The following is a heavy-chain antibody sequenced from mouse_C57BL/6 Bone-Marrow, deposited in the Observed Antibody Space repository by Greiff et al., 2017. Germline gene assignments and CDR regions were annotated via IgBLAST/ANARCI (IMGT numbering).Heavy chain of an antibody. CDR3: AKHDYDYDGDWYFDV. D-gene: IGHD2-4*01. CDR1: GFSLTSYG. J-gene: IGHJ1*03. CDR2: IWGGGST. V-gene: IGHV2-9*01. Sequence: VKVVESGPGLVAPSQSLSITCTVSGFSLTSYGVDWVRQPPGKGLEWLGVIWGGGSTNYNSALMSRLSISKDNSKSQVFLKMNSLQTDDTAMYYCAKHDYDYDGDWYFDVWGTGTTVTVSS.